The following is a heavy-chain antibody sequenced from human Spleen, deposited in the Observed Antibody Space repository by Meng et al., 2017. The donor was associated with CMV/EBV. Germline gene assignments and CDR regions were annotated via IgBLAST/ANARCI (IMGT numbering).Heavy chain of an antibody. V-gene: IGHV3-48*04. CDR3: ARGREALAGALYWFDP. J-gene: IGHJ5*02. D-gene: IGHD6-13*01. CDR1: GFTFSGYS. CDR2: ISSSSSII. Sequence: GESLKISCAASGFTFSGYSMNWVRQAPGKGLEWVSYISSSSSIIYYADSVKGRFTISRDNAKNSLYLQMNSLTGDDTAMYYCARGREALAGALYWFDPWGQGTLVTVSS.